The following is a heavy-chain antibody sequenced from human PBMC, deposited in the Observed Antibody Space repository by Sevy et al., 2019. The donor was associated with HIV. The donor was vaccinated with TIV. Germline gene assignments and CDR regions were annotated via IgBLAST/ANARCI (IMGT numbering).Heavy chain of an antibody. J-gene: IGHJ1*01. Sequence: GGSLRLSCAASEFTFDDYAMHWVRQAPGKGLEWVSSITWNRGNIDYADSVKGRFTISRDNAKNSLYLQMNSLRAEDTAFYYCAKDLYPPTTVVTGYFHHWGQGTLVTVSS. V-gene: IGHV3-9*01. CDR1: EFTFDDYA. D-gene: IGHD2-21*02. CDR2: ITWNRGNI. CDR3: AKDLYPPTTVVTGYFHH.